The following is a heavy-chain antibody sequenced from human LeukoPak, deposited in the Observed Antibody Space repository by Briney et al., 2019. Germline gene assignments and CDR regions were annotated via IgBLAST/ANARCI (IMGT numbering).Heavy chain of an antibody. Sequence: ASVKVSCQVFGYTLTEFSMHWVRQAPGKGLEWMGGFDPEDGETIYAQKFQGRVTMTEDTSTDTAYMELSSLTSEDTAVYYCARDARGAAAADDPLDIWGQGTTVTVSS. CDR2: FDPEDGET. J-gene: IGHJ3*02. CDR1: GYTLTEFS. CDR3: ARDARGAAAADDPLDI. D-gene: IGHD6-13*01. V-gene: IGHV1-24*01.